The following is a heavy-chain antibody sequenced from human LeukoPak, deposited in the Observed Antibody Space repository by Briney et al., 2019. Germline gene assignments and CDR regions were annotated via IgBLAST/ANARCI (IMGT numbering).Heavy chain of an antibody. Sequence: SETLSLTCIVSGDSISSGNFWGWIRQPPGKGLDYIGNIDHRGNTYYNPSLKSRLTILLDTSRNQFSLKLSSVTAADTAVYYCARDGTPHRVSRYYYGMDVWGQGTTVTVSS. CDR1: GDSISSGNF. CDR2: IDHRGNT. J-gene: IGHJ6*02. CDR3: ARDGTPHRVSRYYYGMDV. V-gene: IGHV4-38-2*02. D-gene: IGHD1-14*01.